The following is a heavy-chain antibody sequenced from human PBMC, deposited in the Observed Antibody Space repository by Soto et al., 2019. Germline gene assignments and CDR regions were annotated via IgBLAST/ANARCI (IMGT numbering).Heavy chain of an antibody. D-gene: IGHD2-15*01. J-gene: IGHJ5*02. CDR2: ISGSGGST. CDR3: AKRVVVAADNWFDP. Sequence: GGSLRLSCAASGFTFSSYAMSWVRQAPGKGLEWVSGISGSGGSTYYADSVKGRFTISRDSSKNTLYLQMNSLRAEDTAVYYCAKRVVVAADNWFDPPGQATRVTVAS. V-gene: IGHV3-23*01. CDR1: GFTFSSYA.